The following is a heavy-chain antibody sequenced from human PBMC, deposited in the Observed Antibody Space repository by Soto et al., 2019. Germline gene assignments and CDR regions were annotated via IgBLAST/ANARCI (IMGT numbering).Heavy chain of an antibody. J-gene: IGHJ4*02. Sequence: EVQLVESGGGLVQPGGSLRLSCAVSGFTFSSFWMHWVRQAPGEGLVWVSRINTDGSSTSYADSVKGRFTISRDNAKNTLQLQMNRLRVEDTAMYYCAKRGVDTFGLSYWGQGTLVTVSS. CDR1: GFTFSSFW. D-gene: IGHD5-18*01. CDR2: INTDGSST. V-gene: IGHV3-74*01. CDR3: AKRGVDTFGLSY.